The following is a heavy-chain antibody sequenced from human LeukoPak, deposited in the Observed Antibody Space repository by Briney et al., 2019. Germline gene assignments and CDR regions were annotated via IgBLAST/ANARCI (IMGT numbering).Heavy chain of an antibody. D-gene: IGHD3-10*01. Sequence: GGSLRLSCAASGFTFSRYWMRWARQPPGEGLMWVSHINGNGSSTSYADSVKGRFTISRDNAKNTVYLQMNSLRVEDTAVYYCASETYYYGSGSYYRGQLWGQGTLVTVSS. CDR3: ASETYYYGSGSYYRGQL. CDR2: INGNGSST. V-gene: IGHV3-74*01. J-gene: IGHJ4*02. CDR1: GFTFSRYW.